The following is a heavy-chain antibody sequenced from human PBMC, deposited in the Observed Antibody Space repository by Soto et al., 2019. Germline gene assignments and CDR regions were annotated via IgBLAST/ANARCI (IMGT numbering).Heavy chain of an antibody. CDR3: ARSTPHTGYYYYGMDV. J-gene: IGHJ6*02. V-gene: IGHV1-2*04. D-gene: IGHD2-8*02. Sequence: QVQLVQSGAEVKKPGASVKVSCKASGYTFTGYYMHWVRQAPGQGLEWMGWINPNSGGTNYAQKFQGWVTMTRDTSISTPYMELSRLRSDDTAVYYCARSTPHTGYYYYGMDVWGQGTTVTVSS. CDR2: INPNSGGT. CDR1: GYTFTGYY.